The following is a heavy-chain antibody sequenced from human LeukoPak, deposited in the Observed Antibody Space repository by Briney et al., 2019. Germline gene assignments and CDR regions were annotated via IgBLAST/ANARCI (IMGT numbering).Heavy chain of an antibody. J-gene: IGHJ4*02. Sequence: GGSLRLSCAASGFTFDDYGMSWVRHAPGKGLEWVSGINWNGGSTSYADSVKGRFTICRDTAKNSLYLQMNGLRAEDTALYYCARLKAAAGSNFDYWGQGTLVTVSS. CDR3: ARLKAAAGSNFDY. V-gene: IGHV3-20*04. CDR2: INWNGGST. CDR1: GFTFDDYG. D-gene: IGHD6-13*01.